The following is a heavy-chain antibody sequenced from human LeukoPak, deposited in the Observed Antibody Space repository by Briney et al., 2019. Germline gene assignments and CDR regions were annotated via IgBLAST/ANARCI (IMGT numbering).Heavy chain of an antibody. Sequence: GGSLRLSCAASGFTFSIYWMHCVRQAPGKGLVWVSRIISDGSSTSYADSVKGRFTISRDNAKNTLYLQMNSLRAEDTAVYYCARGAVLRYFDPYGMDVWGKGTPVTVSS. CDR3: ARGAVLRYFDPYGMDV. D-gene: IGHD3-9*01. CDR2: IISDGSST. CDR1: GFTFSIYW. J-gene: IGHJ6*04. V-gene: IGHV3-74*01.